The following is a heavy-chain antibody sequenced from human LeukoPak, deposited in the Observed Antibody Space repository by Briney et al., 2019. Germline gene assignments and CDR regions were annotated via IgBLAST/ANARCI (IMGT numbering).Heavy chain of an antibody. D-gene: IGHD3-22*01. CDR2: ISGSGGST. CDR3: AKDDYYYDSSGSGAFDI. V-gene: IGHV3-23*01. J-gene: IGHJ3*02. Sequence: GGSLRLSCAASGFTFSSYAMSWVRQAPGKWPEWVSAISGSGGSTYYADSVKGRFTISRDNSKNTLYLQMNSLRAEDTAVYYCAKDDYYYDSSGSGAFDIWGQGTMVTVSS. CDR1: GFTFSSYA.